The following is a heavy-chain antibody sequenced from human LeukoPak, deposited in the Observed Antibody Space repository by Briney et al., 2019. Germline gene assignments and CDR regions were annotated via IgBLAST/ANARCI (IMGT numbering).Heavy chain of an antibody. D-gene: IGHD3/OR15-3a*01. J-gene: IGHJ4*02. Sequence: GGSLRLSCAASGFTFSDYWMHWVRQAPAKGLVWVARVNGDGTSTTYADSVKGRFTIPRDNAKNTLYLQMNSLRAEDTAVYYCGRAYLDYAGRDYWGQGTLVTVSS. CDR3: GRAYLDYAGRDY. CDR2: VNGDGTST. V-gene: IGHV3-74*01. CDR1: GFTFSDYW.